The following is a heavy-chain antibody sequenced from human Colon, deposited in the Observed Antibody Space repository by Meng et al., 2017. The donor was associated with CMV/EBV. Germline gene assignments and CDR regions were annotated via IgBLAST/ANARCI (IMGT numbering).Heavy chain of an antibody. V-gene: IGHV4-59*13. Sequence: GSLRLSCNVSGGSISTYYWTWIRQPPGKGLEWIGNVYYTGSARYSPSLKSRLTISVDTAKNQFSLKLSSVTVVDTAIYYCARADPSLAMYYFDYWGPGMLVTVSS. CDR1: GGSISTYY. CDR3: ARADPSLAMYYFDY. CDR2: VYYTGSA. J-gene: IGHJ4*02. D-gene: IGHD3-16*01.